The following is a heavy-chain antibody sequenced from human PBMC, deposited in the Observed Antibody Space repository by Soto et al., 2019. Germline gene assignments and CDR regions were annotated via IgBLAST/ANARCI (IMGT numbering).Heavy chain of an antibody. J-gene: IGHJ6*02. V-gene: IGHV3-33*01. D-gene: IGHD6-13*01. Sequence: GGSLRLSCAASGFTFSSYGMHWVRQAPGKGLEWVAVIWYDGSNKYYADSVKGRFTISRDNSKNTLYLQMNSLRAEDTAVYYCARDSGYSSSSWFYYYYGLDAWGQGT. CDR1: GFTFSSYG. CDR2: IWYDGSNK. CDR3: ARDSGYSSSSWFYYYYGLDA.